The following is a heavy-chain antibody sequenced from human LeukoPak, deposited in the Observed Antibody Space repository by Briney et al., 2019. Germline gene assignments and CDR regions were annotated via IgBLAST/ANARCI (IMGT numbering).Heavy chain of an antibody. Sequence: GGSPRLSCAASGFTFSSYSMNWVRQAPGKGLEWVSYISSSSSTIYYADSVKGRFTISRDNAKNSLYLQMNSLRAEDTAVYYCAKLAAAGTGAEYFQHWGQGTLVTVSS. CDR1: GFTFSSYS. J-gene: IGHJ1*01. CDR2: ISSSSSTI. CDR3: AKLAAAGTGAEYFQH. D-gene: IGHD6-13*01. V-gene: IGHV3-48*04.